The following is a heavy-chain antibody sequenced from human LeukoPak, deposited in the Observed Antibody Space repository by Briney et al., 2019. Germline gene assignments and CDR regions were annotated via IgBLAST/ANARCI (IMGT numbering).Heavy chain of an antibody. CDR3: ARDAVDTANAV. Sequence: GGSLRLSCAASGFTFATYWMHWVRQAPGKGLVWVSHINSDGSITSYADSVKGRFTISRDNAKKTLYLQMNSLRAEDTAVYYCARDAVDTANAVWGQGTTVTVSS. D-gene: IGHD5-18*01. V-gene: IGHV3-74*01. J-gene: IGHJ6*02. CDR2: INSDGSIT. CDR1: GFTFATYW.